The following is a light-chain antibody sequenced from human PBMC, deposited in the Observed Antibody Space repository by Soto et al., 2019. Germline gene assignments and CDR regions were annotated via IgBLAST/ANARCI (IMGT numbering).Light chain of an antibody. V-gene: IGLV2-14*01. CDR1: SSDVGHNKY. CDR3: TSPTPGSLYV. J-gene: IGLJ1*01. CDR2: KVS. Sequence: QSALTQPASVSGSPGQSITISCTGTSSDVGHNKYVSWYQQYPGKVPKLLINKVSNRPSGVSNRFSGSKSGNTASLTISGLQAEDEADYFCTSPTPGSLYVFGTGTKVTVL.